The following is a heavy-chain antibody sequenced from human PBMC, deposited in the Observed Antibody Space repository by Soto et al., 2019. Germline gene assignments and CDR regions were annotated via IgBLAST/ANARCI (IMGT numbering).Heavy chain of an antibody. V-gene: IGHV3-30-3*01. J-gene: IGHJ6*02. CDR2: ISYDGSNK. CDR3: ARVKGLFYYGMDV. CDR1: GFTFSSYA. Sequence: PGGSLRLSCAASGFTFSSYAMHWVRQAPGKGLEWVAVISYDGSNKYYADSVKGRFTISRDNSKNTLYLQMNSLRAEDTAVYYCARVKGLFYYGMDVWGQGTTVNVSS.